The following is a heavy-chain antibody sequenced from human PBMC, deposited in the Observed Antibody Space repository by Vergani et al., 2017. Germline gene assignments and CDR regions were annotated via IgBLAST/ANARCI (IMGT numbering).Heavy chain of an antibody. CDR2: ISGSGGST. CDR3: AKGLPPKTGTNFAFDI. D-gene: IGHD1-7*01. CDR1: GFTFSSYA. J-gene: IGHJ3*02. Sequence: VQLVESGGGVVQPGRSLRLSCAASGFTFSSYAMHWVRQAPGKGLEWVSAISGSGGSTYYADSVKGRFTISRDNSKNTLYLQMNSLRCEDTAVYYCAKGLPPKTGTNFAFDIWSEGTMVTVSS. V-gene: IGHV3-23*04.